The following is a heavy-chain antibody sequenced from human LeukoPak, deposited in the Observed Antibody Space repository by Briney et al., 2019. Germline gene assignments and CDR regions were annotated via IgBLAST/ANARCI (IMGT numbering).Heavy chain of an antibody. CDR2: IWYDGSNE. J-gene: IGHJ3*01. CDR3: AREISMFVNAFDL. D-gene: IGHD3-10*02. CDR1: GFSFSNSG. Sequence: GGSLRLSCAASGFSFSNSGMHWVRQAPGKGLEWVAVIWYDGSNEYYADAVKGRFTISGDNSKNTVHPQMNSLRVEDTSVYYCAREISMFVNAFDLWGQGTLVTVTS. V-gene: IGHV3-33*01.